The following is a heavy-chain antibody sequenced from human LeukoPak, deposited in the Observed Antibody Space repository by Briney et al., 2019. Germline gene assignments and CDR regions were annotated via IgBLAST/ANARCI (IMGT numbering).Heavy chain of an antibody. CDR3: ARGLTGYSSSWYVYYYYYMDV. J-gene: IGHJ6*03. CDR2: ISHSGDT. Sequence: PSETLSLTCTVSGGSITNSPYHWAWLRQPPGRGPEWIGTISHSGDTQYNPSLTSRVTISLDTSKNQFSLSLNSVTAADTAVYYCARGLTGYSSSWYVYYYYYMDVWGKGTTVTVSS. V-gene: IGHV4-39*07. CDR1: GGSITNSPYH. D-gene: IGHD6-13*01.